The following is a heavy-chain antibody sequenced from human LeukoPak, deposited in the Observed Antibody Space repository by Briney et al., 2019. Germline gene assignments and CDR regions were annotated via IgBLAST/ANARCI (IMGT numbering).Heavy chain of an antibody. CDR3: AQRMVRGVIGH. Sequence: SETLSLTCTVSGGSVSSGSYYRSWIRQPPGKGLEWIGYIYYSGSTNYNPSLKSRVTISVDTSKNQFSLKLSSVTAADTAVYYCAQRMVRGVIGHWGQGTMVTVSS. CDR1: GGSVSSGSYY. V-gene: IGHV4-61*01. CDR2: IYYSGST. D-gene: IGHD3-10*01. J-gene: IGHJ3*01.